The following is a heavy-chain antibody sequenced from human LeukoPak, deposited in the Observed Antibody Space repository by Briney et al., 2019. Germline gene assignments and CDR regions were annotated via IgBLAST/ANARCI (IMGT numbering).Heavy chain of an antibody. CDR2: INHSGST. CDR3: ARGRVERYCSGGSCSRTGNWFDP. D-gene: IGHD2-15*01. CDR1: GGSFSGYY. J-gene: IGHJ5*02. Sequence: PSETLSLTCAVYGGSFSGYYWSWIRQTPGKGLEWIWEINHSGSTNYNPSLKSRVTISVDTSKNQFSLKLSSVTAADTAVYYCARGRVERYCSGGSCSRTGNWFDPWGQGTLVTVSS. V-gene: IGHV4-34*01.